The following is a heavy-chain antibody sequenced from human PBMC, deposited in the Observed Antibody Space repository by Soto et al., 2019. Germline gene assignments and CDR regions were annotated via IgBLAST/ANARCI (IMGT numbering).Heavy chain of an antibody. Sequence: SVKVSCKTSGGTFSTFGISWVRQAPGQGLEWMGGIIPFFGTAEYSQKFEDRITITADESTNTVYMDLRSLTSEDTAIYYCARTAPMDAGDKYYYDFWGQGXLVTVSS. D-gene: IGHD3-16*01. CDR2: IIPFFGTA. CDR3: ARTAPMDAGDKYYYDF. CDR1: GGTFSTFG. V-gene: IGHV1-69*13. J-gene: IGHJ4*02.